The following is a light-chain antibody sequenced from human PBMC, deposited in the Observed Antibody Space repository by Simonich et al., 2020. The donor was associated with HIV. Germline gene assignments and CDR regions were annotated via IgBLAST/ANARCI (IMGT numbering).Light chain of an antibody. V-gene: IGKV4-1*01. CDR1: QSVLYNSYNKNY. Sequence: DIVMTQSPESLAVSLGERATINCKSTQSVLYNSYNKNYLAWYQQKPGQPPKLLIYWAATRESGVPDRFSGSGSGTDFTLTISSLQAEDVAVYYCQQYYSTPRTFGQGTKVEIK. CDR3: QQYYSTPRT. J-gene: IGKJ1*01. CDR2: WAA.